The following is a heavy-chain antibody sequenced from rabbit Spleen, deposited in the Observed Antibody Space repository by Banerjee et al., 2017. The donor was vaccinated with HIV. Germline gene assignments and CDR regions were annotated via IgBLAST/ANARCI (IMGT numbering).Heavy chain of an antibody. CDR2: IEPIFGTT. CDR1: GFDFSNYG. V-gene: IGHV1S47*01. CDR3: ARDTGTSFSSYGMDL. Sequence: QEQLVESGGGLVLPGGSLKLSCKASGFDFSNYGVNWVRQAPGKGLEWIGYIEPIFGTTYYASWVNGRFTISSHNAQNTLYLQMTSLAAADTATYFCARDTGTSFSSYGMDLWGQGTLVTVS. J-gene: IGHJ3*01. D-gene: IGHD8-1*01.